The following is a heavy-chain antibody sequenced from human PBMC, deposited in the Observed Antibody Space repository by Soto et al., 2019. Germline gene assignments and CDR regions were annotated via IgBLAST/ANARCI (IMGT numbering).Heavy chain of an antibody. Sequence: GGSLRLSCAASGFTFSSYSMNWVRQAPGKGLEWVSYISSSSSTIYYADSVKGRFTISRDNAKNSLYLQMNSLRAEDTAVYYCASLTWQQLVNHDYWGQGTLVTVSS. CDR1: GFTFSSYS. D-gene: IGHD6-13*01. V-gene: IGHV3-48*01. CDR2: ISSSSSTI. J-gene: IGHJ4*02. CDR3: ASLTWQQLVNHDY.